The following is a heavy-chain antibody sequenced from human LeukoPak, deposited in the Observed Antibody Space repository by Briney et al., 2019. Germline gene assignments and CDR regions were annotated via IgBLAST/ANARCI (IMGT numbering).Heavy chain of an antibody. J-gene: IGHJ4*02. Sequence: ASVKVSCKASGYTFTSYYMHWVRQAPGQGLEWMGIINPSGGSTSYAQKFQGRVTMTRDTSTSTVYMELSSLRSENTAVYYCARTQEYCSGGSCHPRIYYFDYWGQGTLVTVSS. V-gene: IGHV1-46*01. CDR1: GYTFTSYY. CDR2: INPSGGST. D-gene: IGHD2-15*01. CDR3: ARTQEYCSGGSCHPRIYYFDY.